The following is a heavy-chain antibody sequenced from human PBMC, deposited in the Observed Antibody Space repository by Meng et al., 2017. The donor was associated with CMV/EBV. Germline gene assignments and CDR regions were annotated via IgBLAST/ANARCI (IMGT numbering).Heavy chain of an antibody. D-gene: IGHD6-19*01. V-gene: IGHV3-11*04. CDR1: GFTFSDYY. CDR3: ATPEGGWYDY. CDR2: ISNSGNTI. J-gene: IGHJ4*02. Sequence: GESLKISCAASGFTFSDYYMSWIRQAPGRGLEWVSYISNSGNTIYYADSVKGRFTISRDNAKNSLYLQMNSLRAEDTAVYYCATPEGGWYDYWGQGTLVTVSS.